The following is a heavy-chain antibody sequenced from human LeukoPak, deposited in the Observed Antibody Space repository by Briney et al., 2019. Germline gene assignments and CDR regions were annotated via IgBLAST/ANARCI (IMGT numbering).Heavy chain of an antibody. V-gene: IGHV4-30-4*01. CDR3: ARVGRIYYDSSGYTYYFDY. D-gene: IGHD3-22*01. CDR2: IYYSGST. CDR1: GGSSSSGDYY. J-gene: IGHJ4*02. Sequence: KSSVTLSCNCTVSGGSSSSGDYYWSWIRQPPGKGLEWIGYIYYSGSTYYNPSLKSRVTISVDTSKNQFSLKLSSVTAADTAVYYCARVGRIYYDSSGYTYYFDYWGQGTLVTVSS.